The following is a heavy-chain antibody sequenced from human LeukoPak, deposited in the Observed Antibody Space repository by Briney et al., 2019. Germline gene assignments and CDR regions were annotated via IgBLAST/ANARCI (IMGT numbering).Heavy chain of an antibody. CDR1: GYTFTSYD. J-gene: IGHJ5*02. D-gene: IGHD5-24*01. CDR3: ARDNSVRDEAWWFNP. V-gene: IGHV1-8*01. CDR2: MNPNSGNT. Sequence: REASVKVSCKASGYTFTSYDINWVRQATGQGLEWMGWMNPNSGNTGYAQKFQGRVTLTRDMSTSTDYLELSSLRSEDTAVYYCARDNSVRDEAWWFNPWGQGTLVTVSS.